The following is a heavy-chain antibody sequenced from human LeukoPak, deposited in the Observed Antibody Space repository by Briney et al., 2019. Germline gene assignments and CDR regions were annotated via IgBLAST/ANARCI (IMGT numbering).Heavy chain of an antibody. CDR1: GYTFTSYG. J-gene: IGHJ4*02. V-gene: IGHV1-18*01. D-gene: IGHD5-18*01. Sequence: ASVKVSCKASGYTFTSYGISWVRQAPGQGLEWVGWISAYNGNTNYAQKLQGRVTMTTDTSTCTAYMELRSLRSDDTAVYYCARSLTDTAMVYDFDYWGQGTLVTVSS. CDR2: ISAYNGNT. CDR3: ARSLTDTAMVYDFDY.